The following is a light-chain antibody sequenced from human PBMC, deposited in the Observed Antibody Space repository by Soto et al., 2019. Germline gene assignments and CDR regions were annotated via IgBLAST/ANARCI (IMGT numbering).Light chain of an antibody. J-gene: IGKJ1*01. CDR2: KAS. V-gene: IGKV1-5*03. Sequence: DIQMTQSPSTLSGSVGDRVTITCRASQTISSWLAWYQQKPGKAPKLLIYKASTLKSGVPSRFSGSGSGTEFTLTISSLQPDDFATYYCHQYVSWTFGQGTKVDNK. CDR1: QTISSW. CDR3: HQYVSWT.